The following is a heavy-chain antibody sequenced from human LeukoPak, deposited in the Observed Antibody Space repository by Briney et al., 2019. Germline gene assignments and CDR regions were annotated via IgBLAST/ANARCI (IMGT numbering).Heavy chain of an antibody. CDR3: ARDLVKVTPHGAFDI. Sequence: ASVKVSCKASGYTFTGYYMHWVRQAPGQGLEWMGRINPNSGGTNYAQKFQGRVTMTRDTSISTAYMELSRLRSDDTAVYYCARDLVKVTPHGAFDIWGQGTMVTVSS. CDR1: GYTFTGYY. D-gene: IGHD2-21*02. V-gene: IGHV1-2*06. J-gene: IGHJ3*02. CDR2: INPNSGGT.